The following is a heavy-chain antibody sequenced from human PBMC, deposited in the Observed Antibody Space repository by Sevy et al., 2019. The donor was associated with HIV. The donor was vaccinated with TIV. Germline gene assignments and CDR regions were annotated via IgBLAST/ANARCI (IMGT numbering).Heavy chain of an antibody. D-gene: IGHD2-15*01. CDR3: ARYTGSWPYFDY. Sequence: SQTLSLTCAISGDSVSSNSAAWNWIRQSPSKGLEWLGKTYYRSKWYNDYAVSVKSRITINPDTSKNQFSLQLNSVTPEDTAVYYCARYTGSWPYFDYWGQGTLVTVSS. CDR2: TYYRSKWYN. CDR1: GDSVSSNSAA. V-gene: IGHV6-1*01. J-gene: IGHJ4*02.